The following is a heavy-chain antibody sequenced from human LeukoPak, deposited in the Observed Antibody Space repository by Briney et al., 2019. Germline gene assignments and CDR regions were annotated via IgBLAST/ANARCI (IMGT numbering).Heavy chain of an antibody. V-gene: IGHV4-59*11. Sequence: SETLSLTCTVSGGSISGHYWGWIRQPPGKGLEWIGYIYYTGDTNYIPSFESRVTISVDTSKNQFSLKLGSVTAAGTAIYYCVRVVTGSVDYWGQGTLVTVSS. CDR1: GGSISGHY. J-gene: IGHJ4*02. CDR3: VRVVTGSVDY. CDR2: IYYTGDT. D-gene: IGHD3-10*01.